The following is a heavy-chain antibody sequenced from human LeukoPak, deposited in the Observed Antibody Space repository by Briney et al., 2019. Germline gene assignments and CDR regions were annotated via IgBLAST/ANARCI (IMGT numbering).Heavy chain of an antibody. CDR2: ISGSGGST. CDR3: AKGGTSWFDP. V-gene: IGHV3-23*01. Sequence: VGSLRLSCAASGFTFSSYAMSWVRQAPGKGLEWVSAISGSGGSTYYAESVKGRFTISRDNSKNTLYLQMNCLRAEDTAVYYCAKGGTSWFDPWGQGTMVTVSS. J-gene: IGHJ5*02. CDR1: GFTFSSYA.